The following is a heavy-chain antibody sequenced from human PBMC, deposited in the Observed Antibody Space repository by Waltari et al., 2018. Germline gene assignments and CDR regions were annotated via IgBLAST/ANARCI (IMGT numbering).Heavy chain of an antibody. J-gene: IGHJ4*02. CDR2: IRSKPNNYAT. Sequence: EVPVVESGGGLVQPGGSLKLSCATSGFTFSGPTIHWVRQTSGKGLEWIGRIRSKPNNYATRYTASVEGRFTISRDDSENTAYLQMSSLMTEDTAVYYCTGGAVTGTDFWGQGTLVTVSS. CDR1: GFTFSGPT. CDR3: TGGAVTGTDF. D-gene: IGHD6-13*01. V-gene: IGHV3-73*01.